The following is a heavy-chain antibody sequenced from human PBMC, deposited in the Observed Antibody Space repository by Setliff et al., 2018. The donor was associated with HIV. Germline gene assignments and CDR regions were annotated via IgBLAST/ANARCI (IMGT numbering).Heavy chain of an antibody. Sequence: GESLKISCKTSGYSFANYWIGWVRQMPGKGLEWMGLIYCGDSRTRYSPSFQGQVTISADKSITTAYLQWSSLKASDTAIYYCGRYASGSYYFDYWGQGTLVTVSS. CDR2: IYCGDSRT. V-gene: IGHV5-51*01. CDR1: GYSFANYW. D-gene: IGHD3-10*01. J-gene: IGHJ4*02. CDR3: GRYASGSYYFDY.